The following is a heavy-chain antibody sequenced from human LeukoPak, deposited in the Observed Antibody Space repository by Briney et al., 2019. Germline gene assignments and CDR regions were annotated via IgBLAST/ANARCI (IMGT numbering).Heavy chain of an antibody. CDR2: ISGSGGGT. CDR3: AKSPNYYDSSGYRLYYYMDV. V-gene: IGHV3-23*01. D-gene: IGHD3-22*01. Sequence: ETLSLTCTVSGGSISSYYWSWVRQAPGKGLEWVSTISGSGGGTYYADSVKGRFTISRDNSKNTLYLQMNSLRAEDTAVYYCAKSPNYYDSSGYRLYYYMDVWGKGTTVTVSS. CDR1: GGSISSYY. J-gene: IGHJ6*03.